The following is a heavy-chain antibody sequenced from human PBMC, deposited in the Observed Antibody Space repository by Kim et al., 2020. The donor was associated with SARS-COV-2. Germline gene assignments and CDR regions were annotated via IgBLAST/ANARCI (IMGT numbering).Heavy chain of an antibody. J-gene: IGHJ4*02. CDR1: GYTFTTYA. CDR2: IDTNTGNP. V-gene: IGHV7-4-1*02. D-gene: IGHD3-10*01. Sequence: ASVKVSCKTSGYTFTTYAICWLRQAPGQGPEWMGWIDTNTGNPTYVQGFRGRFVFSVDTSVSTAYLEISSLKIEGTAVYYCARDIYVSQSFPLNYWGQGTLVTVSS. CDR3: ARDIYVSQSFPLNY.